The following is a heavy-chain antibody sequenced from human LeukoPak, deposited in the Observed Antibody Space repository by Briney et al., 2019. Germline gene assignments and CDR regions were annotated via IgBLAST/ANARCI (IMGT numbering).Heavy chain of an antibody. CDR3: ASWDSSGYHVFDF. CDR1: GYTFTGYY. V-gene: IGHV1-2*02. D-gene: IGHD3-22*01. CDR2: INPDSGGT. Sequence: ASVKVSCKASGYTFTGYYMHWVRQAPGQGLEWMGWINPDSGGTNYAQRFQGRVTMTRDTSISTAYMELNRLTSDDTAVYYCASWDSSGYHVFDFWGQGSLVTVSP. J-gene: IGHJ4*02.